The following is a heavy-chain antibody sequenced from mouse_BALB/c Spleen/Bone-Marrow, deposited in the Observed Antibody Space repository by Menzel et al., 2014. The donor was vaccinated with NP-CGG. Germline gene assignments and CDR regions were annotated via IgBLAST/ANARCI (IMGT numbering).Heavy chain of an antibody. CDR2: IYPGSGSA. V-gene: IGHV1S22*01. Sequence: GSELVRPGTSVKLSCKASGYTTTTYWMHWVKQRHGQGLEWIGNIYPGSGSANYDEKFKNKGTLTVDTSSSTAYMHLSSLTSEDSAVYYCARGLGYYVSSYGFFDYWGQGTILTVSS. D-gene: IGHD1-1*01. CDR3: ARGLGYYVSSYGFFDY. J-gene: IGHJ2*01. CDR1: GYTTTTYW.